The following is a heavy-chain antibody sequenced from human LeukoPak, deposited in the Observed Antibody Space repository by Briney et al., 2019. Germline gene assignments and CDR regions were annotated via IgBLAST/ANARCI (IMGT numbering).Heavy chain of an antibody. CDR1: GFSVSSNY. CDR3: ARDFLRSSGYY. D-gene: IGHD3-22*01. V-gene: IGHV3-53*01. CDR2: VYSDGRT. J-gene: IGHJ4*02. Sequence: GGSLCLSCAASGFSVSSNYMSWVRQAPGKGLEWVSVVYSDGRTYYADSVKGRFTISRDNSKNTLYLQMNSLRPEDTAVYFCARDFLRSSGYYWGRGTLVTVSS.